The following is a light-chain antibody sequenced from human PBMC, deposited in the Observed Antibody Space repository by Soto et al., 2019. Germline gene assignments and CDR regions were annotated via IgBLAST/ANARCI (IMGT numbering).Light chain of an antibody. J-gene: IGKJ1*01. Sequence: DIQMTQSHSTLSASVGDRVTITCRASQSISSWLAWYQQKPGKAPKLLIYDASSLESGVPSRFSGGGSGTEFTLTISSLQPDDFATYYCQQYNSYSPWTFGQGTKVDIK. CDR3: QQYNSYSPWT. CDR1: QSISSW. V-gene: IGKV1-5*01. CDR2: DAS.